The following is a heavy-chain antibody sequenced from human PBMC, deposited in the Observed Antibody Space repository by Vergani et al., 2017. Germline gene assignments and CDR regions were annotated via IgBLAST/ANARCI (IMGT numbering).Heavy chain of an antibody. Sequence: QVQLQESGPGLVKPPGTLSLTCAVSGYSISSGYYWGWIRQPPGKGLEWIGSIYHSGTTSYNASLKSRVTISLDTSKNHFSLHLSSVTAADTAVYYCATLLTGGIDFWGQGTLVTVSS. CDR1: GYSISSGYY. CDR3: ATLLTGGIDF. D-gene: IGHD3-16*01. CDR2: IYHSGTT. J-gene: IGHJ4*02. V-gene: IGHV4-38-2*01.